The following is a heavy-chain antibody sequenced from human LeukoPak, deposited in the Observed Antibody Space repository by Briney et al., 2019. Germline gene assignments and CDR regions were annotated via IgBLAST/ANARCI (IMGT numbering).Heavy chain of an antibody. J-gene: IGHJ4*02. CDR2: ISSSGSTI. V-gene: IGHV3-48*03. CDR1: GFTFSSYE. CDR3: ASGGYDSSFDY. D-gene: IGHD5-12*01. Sequence: GGSLRLSCAASGFTFSSYEMNWVRQAPGKGLEWVSYISSSGSTIYYADSVKGRFTISRDNAKNSLYLQMNRLRAEDTAVYYCASGGYDSSFDYWGQGTLVTVSS.